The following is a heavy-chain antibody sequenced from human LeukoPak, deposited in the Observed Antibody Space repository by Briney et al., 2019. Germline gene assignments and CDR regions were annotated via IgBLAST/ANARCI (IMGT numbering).Heavy chain of an antibody. D-gene: IGHD2-2*01. Sequence: GGSLRLSCAVSGITLSNYGMSWVRQAPGKGLEWVSAISGSGGSTYYADSVMGRFTISRDNAKNSLYLQMNSLRAEDTAVYYCARSYCSSTSCYAGRYFQHWGQGTLVTVSS. CDR3: ARSYCSSTSCYAGRYFQH. CDR2: ISGSGGST. CDR1: GITLSNYG. J-gene: IGHJ1*01. V-gene: IGHV3-23*01.